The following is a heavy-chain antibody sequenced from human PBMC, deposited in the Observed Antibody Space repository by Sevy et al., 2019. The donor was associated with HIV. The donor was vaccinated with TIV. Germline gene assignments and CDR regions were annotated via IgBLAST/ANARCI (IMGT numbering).Heavy chain of an antibody. CDR2: IYYSGST. CDR1: GASISSHY. Sequence: SETLSLTCTVSGASISSHYWSWIRQPPGKGLEWIGYIYYSGSTNYNPSLKSRVTMSVDTSKNQFSLKLRSVTAADTAMYYCARALRPYSFDTSTSFDYWGQGTLVTVSS. J-gene: IGHJ4*02. CDR3: ARALRPYSFDTSTSFDY. V-gene: IGHV4-59*11. D-gene: IGHD3-22*01.